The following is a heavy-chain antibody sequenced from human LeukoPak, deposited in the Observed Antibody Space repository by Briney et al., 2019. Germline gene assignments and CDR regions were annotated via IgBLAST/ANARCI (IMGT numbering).Heavy chain of an antibody. Sequence: PGGSLRLSCAASGFXFSSYEINWVRQAPGKGLEWVSYISTSGSSMYYADSVKGRFTISRDNSKNSLYLQMNSLRAEDTAVYYCATFLDYWGQGTLVTVS. J-gene: IGHJ4*02. V-gene: IGHV3-48*03. CDR2: ISTSGSSM. CDR3: ATFLDY. D-gene: IGHD2/OR15-2a*01. CDR1: GFXFSSYE.